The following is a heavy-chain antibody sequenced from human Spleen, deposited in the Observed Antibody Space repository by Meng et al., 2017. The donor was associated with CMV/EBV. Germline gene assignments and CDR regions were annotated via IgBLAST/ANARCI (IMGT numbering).Heavy chain of an antibody. J-gene: IGHJ2*01. CDR3: ARGAPRLDL. Sequence: GSLRLSCTVSGGSISSYYWSWIRQPPGKGLEWIGYIYYSGSTNYNPSLKSRVTISVDTSKNQFSLKLSSVTAADTAVYYCARGAPRLDLWGRGALVTVSS. CDR1: GGSISSYY. V-gene: IGHV4-59*12. CDR2: IYYSGST.